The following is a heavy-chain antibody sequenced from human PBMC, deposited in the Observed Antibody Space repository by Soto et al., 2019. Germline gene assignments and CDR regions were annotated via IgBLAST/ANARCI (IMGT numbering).Heavy chain of an antibody. Sequence: ASVKVSCKASGYTFTSYGISWVRQAPGQGLEWMGWISAYNSNTNYAQKLQGSVTMTTDTSTSTAYMDLGSLTSDDTAVYYCVFVYNDVPPDPQDGWGQGSSVTVS. D-gene: IGHD1-20*01. CDR1: GYTFTSYG. J-gene: IGHJ6*02. CDR2: ISAYNSNT. V-gene: IGHV1-18*01. CDR3: VFVYNDVPPDPQDG.